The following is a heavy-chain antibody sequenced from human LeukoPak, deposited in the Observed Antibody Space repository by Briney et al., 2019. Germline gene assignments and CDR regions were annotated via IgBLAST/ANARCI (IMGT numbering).Heavy chain of an antibody. J-gene: IGHJ4*02. V-gene: IGHV4-59*01. CDR3: ASSIQLPYCGGDCYPISY. Sequence: SETLSLTCTVSGGSISSYYWSWIRQPPGKGLEWIGYIYYSGSTNYNPSLKSRVTISVDTSKNQFSLKLSSVTAADTAVYYCASSIQLPYCGGDCYPISYWGQGTLVPVSS. D-gene: IGHD2-21*02. CDR1: GGSISSYY. CDR2: IYYSGST.